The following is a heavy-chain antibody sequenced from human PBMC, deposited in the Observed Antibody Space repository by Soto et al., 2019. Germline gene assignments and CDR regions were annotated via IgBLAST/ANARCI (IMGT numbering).Heavy chain of an antibody. Sequence: GGSMRLSCAASGFTLSDYYMSWVRQAPGKGLEWLSYIRSSSNTVYYVDSVKGRFTISRDNSKSTLYLQMNSLRAEDTAVYYCASQQWLAPVWGQGTLVTVSS. CDR3: ASQQWLAPV. CDR2: IRSSSNTV. CDR1: GFTLSDYY. V-gene: IGHV3-11*01. J-gene: IGHJ4*02. D-gene: IGHD6-19*01.